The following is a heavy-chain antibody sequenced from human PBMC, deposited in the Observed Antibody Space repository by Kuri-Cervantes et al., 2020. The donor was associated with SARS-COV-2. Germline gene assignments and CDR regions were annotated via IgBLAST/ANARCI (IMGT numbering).Heavy chain of an antibody. CDR3: VRDGDHWNFDY. J-gene: IGHJ4*02. CDR1: GFTFSSYA. V-gene: IGHV3-30-3*01. D-gene: IGHD1-1*01. CDR2: ISYDGSNK. Sequence: GGSLRLSRAASGFTFSSYAMHWVRQAPGKGLEWVAVISYDGSNKYYADSVKGRFTISRDNAKNMLFLQMNSLRAEDTAVYYCVRDGDHWNFDYWGQGTLVTVSS.